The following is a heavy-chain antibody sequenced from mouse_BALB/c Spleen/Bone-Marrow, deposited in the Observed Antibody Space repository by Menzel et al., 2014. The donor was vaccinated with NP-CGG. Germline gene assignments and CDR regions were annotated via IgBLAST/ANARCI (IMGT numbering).Heavy chain of an antibody. Sequence: QVQLQQSGPELVKPGASVKISCKASGYAFSNSWMNWVQQRPGQGLEWIGRIYPGDGATYSNGKFKDKATLTRDKATSTVYMQLSSLTSVDSAVYFCARADGYRSIDYWGQGTSVTVSA. V-gene: IGHV1-82*01. J-gene: IGHJ4*01. CDR1: GYAFSNSW. CDR3: ARADGYRSIDY. CDR2: IYPGDGAT. D-gene: IGHD2-3*01.